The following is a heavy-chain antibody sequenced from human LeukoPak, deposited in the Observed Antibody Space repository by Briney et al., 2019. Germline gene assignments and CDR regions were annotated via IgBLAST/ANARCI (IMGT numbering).Heavy chain of an antibody. D-gene: IGHD5-12*01. V-gene: IGHV3-21*01. J-gene: IGHJ3*02. CDR1: GFAFSSYG. CDR3: ARDRYGGSGYAGDAFDI. Sequence: GGSQRLSCAASGFAFSSYGMNWVRQAPGKGLEWVSSISTSSSYIYYADSVKGRFTISRDNAKNSLYLQMNSLRAEDTAVYFCARDRYGGSGYAGDAFDIWGQGTMVTVSS. CDR2: ISTSSSYI.